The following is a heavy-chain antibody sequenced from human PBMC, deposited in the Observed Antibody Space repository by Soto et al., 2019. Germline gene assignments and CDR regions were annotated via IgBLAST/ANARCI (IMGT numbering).Heavy chain of an antibody. V-gene: IGHV3-49*03. J-gene: IGHJ3*02. CDR2: ITAKAYGGTT. Sequence: GGSLRLSCTTSRFTFGDYVMGWFRQAPGKGLEWVSFITAKAYGGTTHYAASVKGRFTLSMDDSKTVAYLQMSSLKTEDTAVYYCARRNGPGEPDAFDIWGQGTMVT. D-gene: IGHD3-10*01. CDR1: RFTFGDYV. CDR3: ARRNGPGEPDAFDI.